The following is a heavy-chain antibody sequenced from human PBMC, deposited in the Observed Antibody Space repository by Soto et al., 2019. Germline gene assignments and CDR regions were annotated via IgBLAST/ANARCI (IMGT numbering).Heavy chain of an antibody. Sequence: GGSLRLSCAASGFTFSDYYMSWIRQAPGKGLEWVSYISSSGSTIYYADSVKGRFTISRDNAKNSLYLQMNSLRAEDTAVYYCARDRYSWNDRIDAFYIWGQGTMVPVSS. D-gene: IGHD1-20*01. V-gene: IGHV3-11*01. J-gene: IGHJ3*02. CDR1: GFTFSDYY. CDR3: ARDRYSWNDRIDAFYI. CDR2: ISSSGSTI.